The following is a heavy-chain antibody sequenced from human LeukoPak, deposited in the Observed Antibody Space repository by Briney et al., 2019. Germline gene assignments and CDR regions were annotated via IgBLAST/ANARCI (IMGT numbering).Heavy chain of an antibody. CDR2: MNEYGSEK. CDR1: GFTFSNYW. Sequence: GGSLTLSCAASGFTFSNYWINWVRQAPGKGLEWVANMNEYGSEKYYVDSVRGRFTISRDNAENSLFLHMNSLRVEDTAVYRCARVLYGSRVNVVDSWGPGTLVTVSS. D-gene: IGHD2-2*01. V-gene: IGHV3-7*01. J-gene: IGHJ4*02. CDR3: ARVLYGSRVNVVDS.